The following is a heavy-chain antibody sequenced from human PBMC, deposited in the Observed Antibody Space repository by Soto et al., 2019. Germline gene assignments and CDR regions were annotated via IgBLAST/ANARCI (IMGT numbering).Heavy chain of an antibody. V-gene: IGHV1-18*01. CDR2: ISPYTGNT. Sequence: QVQLVQSGDEVKKPGASVKVSCKASGYIFVNYGIAWVRQAPGQGLEWMGWISPYTGNTHSATKVQGRLTRSTDTSPSTAGRDLGSLSSEDTDVYYCVMVDNYVTPTPQDVWGQGTTVTVSS. D-gene: IGHD3-16*01. CDR3: VMVDNYVTPTPQDV. J-gene: IGHJ6*02. CDR1: GYIFVNYG.